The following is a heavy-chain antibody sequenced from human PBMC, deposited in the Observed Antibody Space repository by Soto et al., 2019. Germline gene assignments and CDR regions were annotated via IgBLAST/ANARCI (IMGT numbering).Heavy chain of an antibody. D-gene: IGHD3-22*01. CDR3: ARVDVRYDSSGDNNWFDP. V-gene: IGHV1-69*13. J-gene: IGHJ5*02. CDR1: GGTFSSYA. CDR2: IIPIFGTA. Sequence: SVKVSCKASGGTFSSYAISWVRQAPGQGLEWMGGIIPIFGTANYAQKFQGRVTITADESTSTAYMELSSLRSEDTAVYYCARVDVRYDSSGDNNWFDPWGQGTLVTVSS.